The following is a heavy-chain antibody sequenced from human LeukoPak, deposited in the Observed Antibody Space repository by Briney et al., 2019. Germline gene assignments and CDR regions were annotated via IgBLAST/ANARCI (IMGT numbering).Heavy chain of an antibody. V-gene: IGHV3-30*18. CDR3: AKVTEDGYTDYFDY. J-gene: IGHJ4*02. CDR2: ISYDGSNK. CDR1: GFTFSSYG. D-gene: IGHD5-24*01. Sequence: PGGSLRLSCAASGFTFSSYGMHWVRQAPGKGLEWVAVISYDGSNKYYADSVKGRFTISRDNSKNTLYLQMNSLRAEDTAVYYCAKVTEDGYTDYFDYWGQGTLVTVSS.